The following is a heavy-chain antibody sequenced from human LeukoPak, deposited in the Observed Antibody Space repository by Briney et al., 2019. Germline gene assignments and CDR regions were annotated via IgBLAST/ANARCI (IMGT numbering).Heavy chain of an antibody. CDR3: GRAPVGPVGAPFGY. V-gene: IGHV3-21*01. D-gene: IGHD3-16*01. J-gene: IGHJ4*02. CDR2: ISSSSSYI. Sequence: KAGGSLRLSCAASGFTFSSYSMNWVRQAPGKGLEWVSSISSSSSYIYYADSVKGRFTISRDNAKNSLYLQMNSLRAEDTAVYYCGRAPVGPVGAPFGYWGQGTLVTVSS. CDR1: GFTFSSYS.